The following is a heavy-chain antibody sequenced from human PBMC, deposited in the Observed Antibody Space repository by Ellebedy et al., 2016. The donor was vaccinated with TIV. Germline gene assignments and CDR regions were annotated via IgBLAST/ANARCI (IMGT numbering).Heavy chain of an antibody. CDR2: INGDGGFT. D-gene: IGHD2-21*02. CDR1: GFTFSRHW. J-gene: IGHJ4*01. Sequence: GESLKISCAASGFTFSRHWMHWIRQAPGQGLVWLSRINGDGGFTSHADFVKGRFTISSDNAKNTLYLQMNSLKAEDTAMYYCSTLSDTGYWGHGTLVTVSS. V-gene: IGHV3-74*01. CDR3: STLSDTGY.